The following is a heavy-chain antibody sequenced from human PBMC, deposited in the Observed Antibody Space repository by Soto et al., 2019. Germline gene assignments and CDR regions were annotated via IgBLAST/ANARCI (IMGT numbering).Heavy chain of an antibody. CDR3: ARLNDYGSGSYYNLPSYNFDY. D-gene: IGHD3-10*01. CDR1: GGSFSGYY. J-gene: IGHJ4*02. Sequence: QVQLQQWGAGLLKPSETLSLTCAVYGGSFSGYYWSWIRQPPGKGLEWIGEINHSGSTNYNPSLTSRVTISVDTSRSQFSLKLSSVTAADTAVYYCARLNDYGSGSYYNLPSYNFDYWGQGTLVTVSS. CDR2: INHSGST. V-gene: IGHV4-34*01.